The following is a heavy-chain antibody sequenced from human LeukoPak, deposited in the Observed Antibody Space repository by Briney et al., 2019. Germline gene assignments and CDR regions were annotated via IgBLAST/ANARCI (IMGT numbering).Heavy chain of an antibody. J-gene: IGHJ4*02. CDR2: ISDSGART. Sequence: PGGSLRLSCAPSGFTFSSYAMSWVRQAPGRGLEWVSGISDSGARTFHADAVKGRFTISRDNSKNTLYLQMNSLRAEDTAVYYCAKVKEKAVLTTNFDSWGQGTLVTVSS. CDR3: AKVKEKAVLTTNFDS. CDR1: GFTFSSYA. V-gene: IGHV3-23*01. D-gene: IGHD6-19*01.